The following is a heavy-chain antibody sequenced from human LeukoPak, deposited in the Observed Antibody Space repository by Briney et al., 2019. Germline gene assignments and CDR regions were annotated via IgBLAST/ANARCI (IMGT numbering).Heavy chain of an antibody. D-gene: IGHD3-22*01. CDR3: ARGSTYYDSSGQVPFDY. V-gene: IGHV3-48*01. CDR2: ISSSSSTI. CDR1: GFTFTSYS. J-gene: IGHJ4*02. Sequence: GGSLRLSCAASGFTFTSYSMNWVRQAPGKGLEWVSYISSSSSTIYYADSVKGRFTISRDNAKNSLYLQMNSLRAEDTAVYYCARGSTYYDSSGQVPFDYWGQGTLVTVSS.